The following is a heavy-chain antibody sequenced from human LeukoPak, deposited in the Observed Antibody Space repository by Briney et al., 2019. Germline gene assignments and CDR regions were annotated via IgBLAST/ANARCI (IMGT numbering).Heavy chain of an antibody. CDR3: ARLSIAAAGTGNNWFDP. CDR2: IYPGDSET. CDR1: GYSFTSYW. D-gene: IGHD6-13*01. V-gene: IGHV5-51*01. J-gene: IGHJ5*02. Sequence: GESLKISCKGSGYSFTSYWIGWVRQMPGKGLEWMGIIYPGDSETRYSPSFQGQVTISADKSISTAYLQWSSLKASDTAMYYCARLSIAAAGTGNNWFDPWGQGTLVTVSS.